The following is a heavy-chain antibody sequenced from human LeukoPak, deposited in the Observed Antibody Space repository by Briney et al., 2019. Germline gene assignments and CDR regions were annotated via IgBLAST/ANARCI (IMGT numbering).Heavy chain of an antibody. CDR2: INPNSGGT. V-gene: IGHV1-2*02. CDR3: ARADYSSSQYYSYYYYMDV. Sequence: ASVKVSCKASGYTFTGYYMHWVRQAPGQGLEWMGWINPNSGGTNYAQKFQGRVTMTRDTSISTAYMELSRLRSDDTAVYYCARADYSSSQYYSYYYYMDVWGKGTTVTVSS. J-gene: IGHJ6*03. CDR1: GYTFTGYY. D-gene: IGHD6-13*01.